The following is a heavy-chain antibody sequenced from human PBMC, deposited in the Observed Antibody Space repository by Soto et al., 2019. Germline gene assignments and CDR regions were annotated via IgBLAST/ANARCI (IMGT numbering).Heavy chain of an antibody. CDR1: GFTFSNYA. V-gene: IGHV3-23*01. Sequence: EVQLLESGGGLVQPGESLRLSCAASGFTFSNYALSWVRQAPGKGLEWVSGISGSGGNTYYADSVKGRFTISRDNSKNTLYLQMNSLRAEDTAVYYSAKRNYYDSRGYFYPYYFDYWGQGTLVTVSS. CDR2: ISGSGGNT. CDR3: AKRNYYDSRGYFYPYYFDY. D-gene: IGHD3-22*01. J-gene: IGHJ4*02.